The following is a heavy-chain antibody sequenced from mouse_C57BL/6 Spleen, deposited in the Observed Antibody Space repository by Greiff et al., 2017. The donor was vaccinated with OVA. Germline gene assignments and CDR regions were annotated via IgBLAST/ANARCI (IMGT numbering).Heavy chain of an antibody. Sequence: QVQLQQPGAELVRPGSSVKLFCKASGYTFTSHWMHWVKQRPIQGLEWIGNIYPSDCETHHNQKFKDKATLTVDKSASTAYMQLSSLTSEDSAVDYCARSGNYVRNWYFDVWGTGTTVTVSS. V-gene: IGHV1-52*01. CDR2: IYPSDCET. J-gene: IGHJ1*03. CDR1: GYTFTSHW. D-gene: IGHD2-1*01. CDR3: ARSGNYVRNWYFDV.